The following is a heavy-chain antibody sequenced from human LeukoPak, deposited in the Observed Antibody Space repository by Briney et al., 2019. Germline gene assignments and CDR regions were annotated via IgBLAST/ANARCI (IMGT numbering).Heavy chain of an antibody. Sequence: PGGSLRLSCAASGFTFSSYWMHWVRQAPGKGLVWVSRINSDESSTSYADSVKGRFTISRDNAKNTLYLQMNSLRAEDTAVYYCARDLWDCSSTSCYTYFDYWGQGTLVTVSS. J-gene: IGHJ4*02. CDR1: GFTFSSYW. D-gene: IGHD2-2*02. CDR3: ARDLWDCSSTSCYTYFDY. CDR2: INSDESST. V-gene: IGHV3-74*01.